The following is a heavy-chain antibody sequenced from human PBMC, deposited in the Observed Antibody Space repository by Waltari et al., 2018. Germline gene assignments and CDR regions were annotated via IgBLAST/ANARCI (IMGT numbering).Heavy chain of an antibody. Sequence: QVQLQQWGAGLLKPSETLSLTCAVYGGSFSGYSWSWIRQPPGKGLEWIGEINHSGSTNYNPSLKSRVTISVDTSKNQFSLKLSSVTAADTAVYYCARGRGAAAGNWGQGTLVTVSS. J-gene: IGHJ4*02. CDR2: INHSGST. D-gene: IGHD6-13*01. V-gene: IGHV4-34*01. CDR1: GGSFSGYS. CDR3: ARGRGAAAGN.